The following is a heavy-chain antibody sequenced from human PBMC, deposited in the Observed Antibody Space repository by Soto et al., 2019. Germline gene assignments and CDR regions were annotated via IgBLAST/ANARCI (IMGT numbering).Heavy chain of an antibody. Sequence: GGSLRLSCAASGFTFSSYSMNWVRQAPGKGLEWVSVISSSSAIYYADSVKGRFTISRDNAKNSLYLQMNSLRAEDTAVYYCARGSGTSRDYFDYWGQGTLVTVSS. CDR2: ISSSSAI. CDR3: ARGSGTSRDYFDY. CDR1: GFTFSSYS. J-gene: IGHJ4*02. V-gene: IGHV3-48*01. D-gene: IGHD2-2*01.